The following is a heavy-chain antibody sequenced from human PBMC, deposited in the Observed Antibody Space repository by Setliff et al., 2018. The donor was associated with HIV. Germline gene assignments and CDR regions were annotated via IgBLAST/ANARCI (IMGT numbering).Heavy chain of an antibody. Sequence: ASVKVSCKASGYTFTTYSMHWVRQAPGQSLEWMGWLNAGKGDTKFSQGFQDRITINWDTSASTAYLELSSLRSEDTAVYYCARGALLAVFDFDHWGQGAMVTVSS. CDR1: GYTFTTYS. J-gene: IGHJ4*02. CDR2: LNAGKGDT. D-gene: IGHD2-8*02. CDR3: ARGALLAVFDFDH. V-gene: IGHV1-3*03.